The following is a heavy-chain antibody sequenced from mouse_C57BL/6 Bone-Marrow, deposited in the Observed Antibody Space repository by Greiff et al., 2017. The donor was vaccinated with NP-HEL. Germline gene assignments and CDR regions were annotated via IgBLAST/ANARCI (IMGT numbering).Heavy chain of an antibody. J-gene: IGHJ2*01. CDR1: GYTFTSYT. D-gene: IGHD2-4*01. CDR2: INPSSGYT. CDR3: ARERDYDEGY. V-gene: IGHV1-4*01. Sequence: QVQLKQSGAELARPGASVKMSCKASGYTFTSYTMHWVKQRPGQGLEWIGYINPSSGYTKYNQKFKDKATLTADKSSSTAYMQLSSLTSEDSAVYYCARERDYDEGYWGQGTTLTVSS.